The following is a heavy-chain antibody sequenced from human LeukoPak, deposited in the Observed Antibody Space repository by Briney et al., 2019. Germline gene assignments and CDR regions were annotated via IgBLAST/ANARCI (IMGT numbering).Heavy chain of an antibody. J-gene: IGHJ4*02. Sequence: GASVKVSCKVSGYTLTELSMHWVRQAPGKGLEWMGGFDPEDGETTYAQKFQGRVTMTEDTSTDTAYMELSSLRSEDTAVYYCATAPTYYDFWSGYYRGYYFDYWGQGTLVTVSS. CDR3: ATAPTYYDFWSGYYRGYYFDY. D-gene: IGHD3-3*01. CDR2: FDPEDGET. V-gene: IGHV1-24*01. CDR1: GYTLTELS.